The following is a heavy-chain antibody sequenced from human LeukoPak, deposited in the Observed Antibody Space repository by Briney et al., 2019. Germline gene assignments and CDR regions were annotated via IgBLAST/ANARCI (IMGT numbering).Heavy chain of an antibody. CDR3: ARVVAGRFDI. V-gene: IGHV3-7*05. J-gene: IGHJ3*02. Sequence: PGGSLRLSCAASGFTFSTYWMTCVRQAPGRGLEWVANINQDGSDKYFVDSVKGRFTISRDNAKNSLYLQMNSLRAEDTAVYYCARVVAGRFDIWGQGTMVTVSS. CDR2: INQDGSDK. D-gene: IGHD6-19*01. CDR1: GFTFSTYW.